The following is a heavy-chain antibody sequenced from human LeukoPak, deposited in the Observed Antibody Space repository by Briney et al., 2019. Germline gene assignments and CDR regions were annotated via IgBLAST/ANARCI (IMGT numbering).Heavy chain of an antibody. J-gene: IGHJ5*02. D-gene: IGHD6-13*01. CDR3: ASPGYSSSTWFDP. V-gene: IGHV4-39*01. CDR2: IYYSGRT. CDR1: GGSISSSSYY. Sequence: PSETLSLTCTVSGGSISSSSYYWGWIRQPPGKGLEWIGSIYYSGRTYYNPSLKSRVTVSVDTSKNQLSPKLRSVTAADTAVYYCASPGYSSSTWFDPWGQGTLVTVSS.